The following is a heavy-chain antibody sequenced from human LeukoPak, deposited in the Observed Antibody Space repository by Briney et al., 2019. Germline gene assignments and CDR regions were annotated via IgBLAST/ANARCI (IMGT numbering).Heavy chain of an antibody. D-gene: IGHD1-26*01. J-gene: IGHJ3*02. Sequence: ASVKVSCKASGGTFSSYAISWVRQAPGQGLEWMGWINPNSGGTNYAQKFQGRVTMTRDTSISTAYMELSRLRSDDTAVYYCASPIYSGSYSGAFDIWGQGTMVTVSS. CDR2: INPNSGGT. V-gene: IGHV1-2*02. CDR1: GGTFSSYA. CDR3: ASPIYSGSYSGAFDI.